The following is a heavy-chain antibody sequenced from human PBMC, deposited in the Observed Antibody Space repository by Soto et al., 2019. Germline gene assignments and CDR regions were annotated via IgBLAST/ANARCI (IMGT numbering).Heavy chain of an antibody. CDR1: GYSFTTYA. CDR2: INPDNGDT. CDR3: ARDWVPGSAPFDP. Sequence: SCKASGYSFTTYALPWVRQAPGQRLEWMGWINPDNGDTKYSQRFQDRVTITRDTSATTAYMELSSLRSEDTAIYYCARDWVPGSAPFDPWGQGTLVTVSS. V-gene: IGHV1-3*01. J-gene: IGHJ5*02. D-gene: IGHD2-2*01.